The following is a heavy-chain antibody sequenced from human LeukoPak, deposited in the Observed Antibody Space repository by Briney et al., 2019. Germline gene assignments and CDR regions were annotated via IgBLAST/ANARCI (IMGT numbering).Heavy chain of an antibody. CDR1: GFIFSSYD. CDR2: ISHDGDRT. CDR3: ARGESFAFDV. J-gene: IGHJ3*01. V-gene: IGHV3-23*01. Sequence: PGGSLRLSCVGSGFIFSSYDMGWVRQAPGKGLEWVSSISHDGDRTYYEDSVKGRFTISRDNSRNTMYLQMNSLRAEDTAVYYCARGESFAFDVWGQGTMVTVSS.